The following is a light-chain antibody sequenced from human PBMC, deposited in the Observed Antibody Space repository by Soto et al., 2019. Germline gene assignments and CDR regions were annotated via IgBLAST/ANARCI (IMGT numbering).Light chain of an antibody. CDR2: GAS. J-gene: IGKJ2*01. Sequence: EIVLTQSPGTLSLSPGAGATLSCRASQSVPSNYVAWYQQKPGQAPRLLVYGASRRATGIPDRFSGSGSGTDFTLTISRLEPEDFALYHCQQYGSSPRTFCQGTKLEI. V-gene: IGKV3-20*01. CDR3: QQYGSSPRT. CDR1: QSVPSNY.